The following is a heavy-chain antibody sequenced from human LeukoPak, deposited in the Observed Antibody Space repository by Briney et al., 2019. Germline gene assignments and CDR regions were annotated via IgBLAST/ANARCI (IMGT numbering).Heavy chain of an antibody. J-gene: IGHJ5*02. Sequence: SVTLSLTCTVSGGSISSSSYYWGWIRQPPGKGLEWIGSIYYSGSTYYNPSLKSRVTISVDTSKNQFSLKLSSVTAADTAVYYCARSLGDGYNPRVVDPWGQGTLVTVSS. CDR3: ARSLGDGYNPRVVDP. CDR1: GGSISSSSYY. D-gene: IGHD5-24*01. CDR2: IYYSGST. V-gene: IGHV4-39*01.